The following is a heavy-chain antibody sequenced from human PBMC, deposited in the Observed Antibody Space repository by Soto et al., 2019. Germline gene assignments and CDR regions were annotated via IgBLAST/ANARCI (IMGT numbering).Heavy chain of an antibody. CDR2: INTNSGDT. CDR3: ARDHQKLILYSRFAP. CDR1: GYTFAGYY. D-gene: IGHD5-18*01. J-gene: IGHJ5*02. Sequence: ASVTISCKASGYTFAGYYIHWVLHAPGQGLEWMGWINTNSGDTQYAQKFQGRVTITSDKSISTAYMELRSLRADDTVGYYCARDHQKLILYSRFAPWGPGHRVTVS. V-gene: IGHV1-2*02.